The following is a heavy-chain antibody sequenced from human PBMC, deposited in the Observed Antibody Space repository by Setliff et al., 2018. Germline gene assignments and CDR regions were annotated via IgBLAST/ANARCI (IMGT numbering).Heavy chain of an antibody. Sequence: AVGSLRLSCAASGFTFSSYSMNWVRQAPGKGLEWVSYISSSSSTIYYADSVKGRFTISRDNAKNSPYLQMNSLRAEDTAVYYCARDRGSGSYFLRYFDYWGQGTLVTVSS. CDR1: GFTFSSYS. J-gene: IGHJ4*02. CDR2: ISSSSSTI. V-gene: IGHV3-48*01. CDR3: ARDRGSGSYFLRYFDY. D-gene: IGHD1-26*01.